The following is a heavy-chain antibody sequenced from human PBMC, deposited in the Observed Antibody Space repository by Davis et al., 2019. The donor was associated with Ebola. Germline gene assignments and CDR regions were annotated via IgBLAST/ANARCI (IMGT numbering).Heavy chain of an antibody. CDR3: ARGGYSYGSLDY. Sequence: SETLSLTCAVFGGSINSGGSSWTWIRQPPGKGLEWIGYIFHSGSAYYNPSLKSRVTISVDRSKSQFSLKLSSVTAADTAVYYCARGGYSYGSLDYWGQGTLVTVSS. J-gene: IGHJ4*02. V-gene: IGHV4-30-2*01. CDR2: IFHSGSA. D-gene: IGHD5-18*01. CDR1: GGSINSGGSS.